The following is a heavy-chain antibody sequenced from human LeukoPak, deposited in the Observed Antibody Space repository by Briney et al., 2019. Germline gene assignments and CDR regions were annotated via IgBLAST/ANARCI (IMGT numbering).Heavy chain of an antibody. CDR3: ARTTELAYYYDSRGYSHPLVNPIDY. CDR2: IFYSGST. J-gene: IGHJ4*02. Sequence: TSETLSLTCTVSGGSIGSSSYYWGWIRQPPGKGLEWIGNIFYSGSTYYNPSLKSRVTISVDTSKNQFSLKLSSVTAADTAVYYCARTTELAYYYDSRGYSHPLVNPIDYWGQGTLVTVSS. CDR1: GGSIGSSSYY. V-gene: IGHV4-39*07. D-gene: IGHD3-22*01.